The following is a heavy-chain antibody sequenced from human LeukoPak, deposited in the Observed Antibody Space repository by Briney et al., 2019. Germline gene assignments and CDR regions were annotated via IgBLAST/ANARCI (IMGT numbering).Heavy chain of an antibody. CDR2: INHSGST. CDR3: ARGRAPWLVEGGSREYYFDY. J-gene: IGHJ4*02. Sequence: SETLSLTCAVYGGSFSGYYWSWIRQPPGKGREWIGGINHSGSTNYNPSPKSRVTISVDTSKTESSLKLRSLNAAATAVSYCARGRAPWLVEGGSREYYFDYWGPGTLVTVSS. CDR1: GGSFSGYY. D-gene: IGHD6-19*01. V-gene: IGHV4-34*01.